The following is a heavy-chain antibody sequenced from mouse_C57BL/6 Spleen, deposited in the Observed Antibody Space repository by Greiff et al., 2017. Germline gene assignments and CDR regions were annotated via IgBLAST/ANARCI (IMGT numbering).Heavy chain of an antibody. Sequence: EVKLMESEGGLVQPGSSMKLSCTASGFTFSDYYMAWVRQVPENGLEWVANINYDGSSTYYLDSLKSRFIISRDNAKNIHYLQMSSLKSEDTATYYGAISYYDYDRYFDVWGTGTTVTVSS. D-gene: IGHD2-4*01. CDR1: GFTFSDYY. CDR2: INYDGSST. J-gene: IGHJ1*03. V-gene: IGHV5-16*01. CDR3: AISYYDYDRYFDV.